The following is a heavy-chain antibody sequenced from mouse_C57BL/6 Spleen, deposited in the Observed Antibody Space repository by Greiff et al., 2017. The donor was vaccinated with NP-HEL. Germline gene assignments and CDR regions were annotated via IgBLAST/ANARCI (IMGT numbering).Heavy chain of an antibody. J-gene: IGHJ4*01. CDR3: ARGGQYAMDY. CDR1: GYTFTDYY. V-gene: IGHV1-76*01. Sequence: QVQLKESGAELVRPGASVKLSCKASGYTFTDYYINWVKQRPGQGLEWIARIYPGSGNTYYNEKFKGKATLTAEKSSSTAYMQLSSLTSEDSAVYFCARGGQYAMDYWGQGTSVTVSS. D-gene: IGHD6-1*01. CDR2: IYPGSGNT.